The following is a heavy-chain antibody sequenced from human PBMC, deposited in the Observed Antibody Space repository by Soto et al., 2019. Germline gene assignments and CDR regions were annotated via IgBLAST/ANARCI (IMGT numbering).Heavy chain of an antibody. Sequence: QVQLVQSGAEVKKPGASVKVSCKTSGYTFSNYGIAWVRQAPVQGLEWMGWISVYNYNTNYAQKLQGRVTMTRDISTGTAYMELRSLISDDTAVYYCARGGGYYGSGTYPFDYWGQGTLVTVSS. J-gene: IGHJ4*02. CDR3: ARGGGYYGSGTYPFDY. V-gene: IGHV1-18*01. CDR1: GYTFSNYG. D-gene: IGHD3-10*01. CDR2: ISVYNYNT.